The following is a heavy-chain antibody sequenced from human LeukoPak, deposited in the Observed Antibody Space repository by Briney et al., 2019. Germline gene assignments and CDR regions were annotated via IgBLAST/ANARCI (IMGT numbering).Heavy chain of an antibody. CDR2: INPNSGGT. J-gene: IGHJ3*02. Sequence: ASVKVSCKASGYTFTGYYMHWVRQAPGQGLEWMGWINPNSGGTNYAQKFQGRVTMTRDTSISTAYMELSRLRSDDTAVYYCARDEGGITSDAFDIWGQGTVVTVSS. CDR1: GYTFTGYY. D-gene: IGHD1-14*01. V-gene: IGHV1-2*02. CDR3: ARDEGGITSDAFDI.